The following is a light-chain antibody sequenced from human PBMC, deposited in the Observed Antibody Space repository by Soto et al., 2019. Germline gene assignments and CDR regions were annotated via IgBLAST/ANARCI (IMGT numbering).Light chain of an antibody. CDR1: QSISSW. Sequence: DIQMTQSPSSLSASVGDRVTITCRASQSISSWLAWYQQKPGKAPKLLIYDASSLESGVPSRFSGSGSGTEFTITISRMQNDDFATYYCQQYNSYSVTFGQVTKVDMK. J-gene: IGKJ1*01. V-gene: IGKV1-5*01. CDR2: DAS. CDR3: QQYNSYSVT.